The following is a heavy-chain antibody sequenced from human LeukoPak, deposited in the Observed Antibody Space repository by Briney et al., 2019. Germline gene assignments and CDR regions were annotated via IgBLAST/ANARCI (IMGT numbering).Heavy chain of an antibody. V-gene: IGHV1-3*01. CDR2: INGDNGNT. CDR1: GYTFTTYA. D-gene: IGHD3-9*01. J-gene: IGHJ5*02. Sequence: ASVKVSCKASGYTFTTYAMYWVRQAPGQRLEWMGWINGDNGNTKYSQKFQGRVTITRDTSAYTGYMELRGLSSADTAVYFCARAPYDILTGYSLNWFDPWGQGTLVTVSS. CDR3: ARAPYDILTGYSLNWFDP.